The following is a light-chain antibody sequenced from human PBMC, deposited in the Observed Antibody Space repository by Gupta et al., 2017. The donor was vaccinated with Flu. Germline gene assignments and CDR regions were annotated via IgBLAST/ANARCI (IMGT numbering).Light chain of an antibody. V-gene: IGKV1-9*01. J-gene: IGKJ4*02. CDR2: AAS. Sequence: DIQLTQSPSFLSASVGDRVTITCRASQGMYSYLAWYQQKPGKATTLLIYAASVLQSGVPSRSSGSGSGTECTLTISSLQPEDFATYYCQQINRYPRTFGEGTRVEIK. CDR3: QQINRYPRT. CDR1: QGMYSY.